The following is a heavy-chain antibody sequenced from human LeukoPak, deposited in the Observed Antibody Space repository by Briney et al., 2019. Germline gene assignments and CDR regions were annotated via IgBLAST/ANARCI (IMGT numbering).Heavy chain of an antibody. CDR1: GGSISSYY. V-gene: IGHV4-59*01. CDR2: IFYSGST. D-gene: IGHD6-6*01. Sequence: SETLSLTCTVSGGSISSYYWSWIRQPPGKGLEWIGNIFYSGSTNYNPSLKSRVTISVDTSKNQFSLKLSSVTAADTAVYYRARFSPGTSSIDFWGQGTLVTVSS. J-gene: IGHJ4*02. CDR3: ARFSPGTSSIDF.